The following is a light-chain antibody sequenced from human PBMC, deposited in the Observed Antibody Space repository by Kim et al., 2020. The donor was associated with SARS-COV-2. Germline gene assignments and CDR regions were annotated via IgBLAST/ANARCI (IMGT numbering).Light chain of an antibody. Sequence: SPGERAALSCRARQTIVRATYEAWYKQRPGKAPSLLINGASNRATGIPDGFSGRGSGKDFTLTIGGRELEDSATYYCQQYGTLITFGQGTRLEIK. CDR2: GAS. CDR1: QTIVRATY. V-gene: IGKV3-20*01. J-gene: IGKJ5*01. CDR3: QQYGTLIT.